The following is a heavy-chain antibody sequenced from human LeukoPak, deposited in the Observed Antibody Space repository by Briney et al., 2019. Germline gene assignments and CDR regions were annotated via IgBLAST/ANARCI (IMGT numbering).Heavy chain of an antibody. Sequence: ASVKVSCTVSGYTLTELSMHWVRQAPGKGLEWMGGFDPEDGETIYAQKFQGRVTMTEDASTDTAYMELSSLRSEDTAVYYCATFTRGDYYFDYWGQGTLVTVSS. CDR2: FDPEDGET. V-gene: IGHV1-24*01. CDR1: GYTLTELS. D-gene: IGHD2-21*02. CDR3: ATFTRGDYYFDY. J-gene: IGHJ4*02.